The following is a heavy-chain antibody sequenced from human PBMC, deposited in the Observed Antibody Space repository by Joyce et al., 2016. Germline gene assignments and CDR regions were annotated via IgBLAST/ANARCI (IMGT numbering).Heavy chain of an antibody. CDR3: ARSAVRGTLYPFFDY. CDR1: GYSFTSYW. Sequence: EVQLVQSGGEVKKPGESLKISCKGVGYSFTSYWLGWVRQMPGKGLELMGISNPEDSDTRCSPSFQGQVTISVDRSIKTAHLRWGSLRASDTAIYYCARSAVRGTLYPFFDYWGQGSLVTVSS. D-gene: IGHD3-16*01. J-gene: IGHJ4*02. V-gene: IGHV5-51*01. CDR2: SNPEDSDT.